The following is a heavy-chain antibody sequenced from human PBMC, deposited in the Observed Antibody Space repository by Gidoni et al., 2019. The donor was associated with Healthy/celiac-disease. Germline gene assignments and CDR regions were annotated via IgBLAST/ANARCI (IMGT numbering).Heavy chain of an antibody. V-gene: IGHV3-48*03. J-gene: IGHJ2*01. CDR1: GFTFSSYE. CDR3: AREIVVATRYFDL. CDR2: ISSSGSTI. Sequence: EVQLVESGGGLVQPGGSLRLSCAASGFTFSSYEMNWVRQAPGKGLEWVSYISSSGSTIYYADSVKGRFTISRDNAKNSLYLQMNSLRAEDTAVYYCAREIVVATRYFDLWGRGTLVTVSS. D-gene: IGHD3-22*01.